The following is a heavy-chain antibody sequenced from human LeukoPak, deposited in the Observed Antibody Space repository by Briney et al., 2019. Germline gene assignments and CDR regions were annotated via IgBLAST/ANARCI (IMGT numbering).Heavy chain of an antibody. CDR2: ISGSGGST. V-gene: IGHV3-23*01. D-gene: IGHD3-22*01. Sequence: GGSLRLSCAASGFTFSSYAMSWVRQAPGKGLEWVSAISGSGGSTYYADSVKGRFTISRDNSKNTLYLQMNSLRAEDTAVYYCAKDLLSVVISGDDYWGQGTLVTVSS. CDR3: AKDLLSVVISGDDY. CDR1: GFTFSSYA. J-gene: IGHJ4*02.